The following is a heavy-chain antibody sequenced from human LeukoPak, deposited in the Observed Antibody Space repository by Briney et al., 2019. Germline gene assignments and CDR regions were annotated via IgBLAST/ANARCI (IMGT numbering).Heavy chain of an antibody. V-gene: IGHV3-48*01. CDR1: GFTFSSYS. CDR2: ISISSSTI. D-gene: IGHD5-24*01. CDR3: ARVTEMATLDY. Sequence: GGSLRLSCAASGFTFSSYSMNWVRQAPGKGLEWVSYISISSSTIYYADSVKGRFTISRDNAKNSLYLQMTSLRAEDTAVYYCARVTEMATLDYWGQGTLVTVSS. J-gene: IGHJ4*02.